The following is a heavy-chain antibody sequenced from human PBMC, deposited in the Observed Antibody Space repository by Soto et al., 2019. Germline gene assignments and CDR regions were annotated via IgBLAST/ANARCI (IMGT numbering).Heavy chain of an antibody. CDR2: ISIDGNNE. Sequence: GGSLSLSCAASEFTFTTYGFHWVRQAPGKGLQWVAVISIDGNNERYAASMRGRFTISRDNSKNSVYLQINSLAPEDTAIYYCTGDNAPYCSTTSCPVDYRGPGTLVTVSS. CDR3: TGDNAPYCSTTSCPVDY. J-gene: IGHJ4*02. V-gene: IGHV3-30*03. CDR1: EFTFTTYG. D-gene: IGHD2-2*01.